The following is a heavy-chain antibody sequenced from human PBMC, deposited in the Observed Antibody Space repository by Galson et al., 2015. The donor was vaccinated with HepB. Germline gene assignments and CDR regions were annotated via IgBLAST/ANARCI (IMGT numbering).Heavy chain of an antibody. CDR3: ARHHISGWYPSYDYGLDV. CDR2: ANPYSGGT. D-gene: IGHD6-19*01. J-gene: IGHJ6*02. Sequence: VKVSCKASGYTFTSYIINWVRQAPGQGLEWMGWANPYSGGTKYAQKFQGRVTMTTDKSMSTAYVDLRSLTFDDTAVYYCARHHISGWYPSYDYGLDVWGQGTTVTVSS. CDR1: GYTFTSYI. V-gene: IGHV1-18*04.